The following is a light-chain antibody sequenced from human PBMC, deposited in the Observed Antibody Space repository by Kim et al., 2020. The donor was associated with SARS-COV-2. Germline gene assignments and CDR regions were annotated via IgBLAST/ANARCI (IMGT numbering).Light chain of an antibody. CDR1: QSIGSS. J-gene: IGKJ2*01. CDR2: DAF. Sequence: LFLSPGESATLSCRSSQSIGSSLAWYQHKPGQAPRLLIYDAFNRATGIPARFSGSGSGTDFTLTISSLGPEDFAVYYCQQRSNWYTFGQGTKLEI. CDR3: QQRSNWYT. V-gene: IGKV3-11*01.